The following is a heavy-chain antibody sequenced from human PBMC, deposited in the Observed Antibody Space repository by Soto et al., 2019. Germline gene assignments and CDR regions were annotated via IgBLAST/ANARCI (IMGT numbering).Heavy chain of an antibody. D-gene: IGHD5-12*01. Sequence: VGSLRLSCAASGFTFSSYGMHWVRQAPGKGLEWVAVIWYDGSNKYYADSVKGRFTISRDNSKNTLYLQMNSLRAEDTAVYYYAREFSGYDSGYYGMDVWGQGTTVTVSS. V-gene: IGHV3-33*01. CDR1: GFTFSSYG. J-gene: IGHJ6*02. CDR3: AREFSGYDSGYYGMDV. CDR2: IWYDGSNK.